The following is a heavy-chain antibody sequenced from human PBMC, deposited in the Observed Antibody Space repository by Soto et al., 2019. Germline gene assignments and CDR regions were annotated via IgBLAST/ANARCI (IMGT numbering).Heavy chain of an antibody. J-gene: IGHJ4*02. CDR2: IKHSGST. Sequence: QVQLQQWGAGLLKPSETLSLTCAVYGGSFSGYYWSWIRQPPGKGLEWIGEIKHSGSTNYNPSLKSRVTISVDTSKNQFSLKLSSVTAADTAVYYCARVLWGDYVWGSYRSRVLDYWGQGTLVTVSS. V-gene: IGHV4-34*01. CDR1: GGSFSGYY. CDR3: ARVLWGDYVWGSYRSRVLDY. D-gene: IGHD3-16*02.